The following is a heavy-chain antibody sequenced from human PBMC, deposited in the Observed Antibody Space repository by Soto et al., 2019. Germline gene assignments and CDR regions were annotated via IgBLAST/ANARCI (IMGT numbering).Heavy chain of an antibody. D-gene: IGHD1-26*01. V-gene: IGHV3-7*01. CDR2: INQDGSEK. CDR1: GWTFIIYW. J-gene: IGHJ1*01. Sequence: GSLRGGCAVSGWTFIIYWMSWVRQTAGKGLEWVANINQDGSEKYYVDSVKGRFTISRDNAKNSLYLQMNSLRAEDTDVYYCARELIVGPAEYFQHWGQGTLVTVYS. CDR3: ARELIVGPAEYFQH.